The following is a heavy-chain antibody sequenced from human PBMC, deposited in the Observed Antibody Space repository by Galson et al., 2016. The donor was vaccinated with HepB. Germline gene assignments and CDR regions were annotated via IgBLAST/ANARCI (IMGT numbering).Heavy chain of an antibody. CDR3: ARAGASSGGAFDV. CDR2: IWYDGSDQ. V-gene: IGHV3-33*01. Sequence: SLRLSCAASGFSFSTHGMNWVRQAPGRGLEWVAVIWYDGSDQYYADSVKGRFTISRDNSKSILYLQMNSLRAEDTAVYYCARAGASSGGAFDVWGQGTMVTVSS. J-gene: IGHJ3*01. D-gene: IGHD5-12*01. CDR1: GFSFSTHG.